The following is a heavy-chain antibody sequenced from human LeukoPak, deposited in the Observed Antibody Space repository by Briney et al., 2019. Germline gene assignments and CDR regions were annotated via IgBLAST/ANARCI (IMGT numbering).Heavy chain of an antibody. J-gene: IGHJ3*02. V-gene: IGHV4-39*01. CDR1: GGSISSSSYY. D-gene: IGHD1-14*01. CDR3: ARQTEADAFDI. CDR2: IYYSGST. Sequence: PSETLSLTCTVSGGSISSSSYYWGWIRQPPGKGLEWIGSIYYSGSTYYNPSLKSRVTISVDTSKNQFSLKLSSVTAADTAVYYCARQTEADAFDIWGQGTMVTVSS.